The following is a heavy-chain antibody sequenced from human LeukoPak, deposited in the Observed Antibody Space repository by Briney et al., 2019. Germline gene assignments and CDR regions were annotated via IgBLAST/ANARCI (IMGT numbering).Heavy chain of an antibody. Sequence: SETLSLTCTVSNGSISSRSYYWGWIRQSPGKGLEWIGSMYYSGSTYYKRSLKSRVTISVDTSKNQFSLKLSSVTAADTAVYYCARRAGIAVAGYYYYYMDVWGKGTTVTVSS. V-gene: IGHV4-39*07. J-gene: IGHJ6*03. CDR3: ARRAGIAVAGYYYYYMDV. CDR2: MYYSGST. D-gene: IGHD6-19*01. CDR1: NGSISSRSYY.